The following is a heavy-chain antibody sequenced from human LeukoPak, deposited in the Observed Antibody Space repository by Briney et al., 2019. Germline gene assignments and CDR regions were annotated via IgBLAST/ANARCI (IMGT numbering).Heavy chain of an antibody. CDR1: GFTLSAHA. V-gene: IGHV3-23*01. CDR3: AKGTFVPATASPFDY. Sequence: GGSLRLSCAASGFTLSAHAMTWVRQAPGKGLEWVSAISESGSDSYYADSVKGRFTISRDNSKNTVYLQVNSLRADDTAVYFCAKGTFVPATASPFDYWGQGTLVTVSS. D-gene: IGHD2-2*01. CDR2: ISESGSDS. J-gene: IGHJ4*02.